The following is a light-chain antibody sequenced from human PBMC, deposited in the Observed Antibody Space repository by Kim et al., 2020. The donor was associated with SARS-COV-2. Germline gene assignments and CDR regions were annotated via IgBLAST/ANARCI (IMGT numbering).Light chain of an antibody. CDR3: ASFTSSTTWV. J-gene: IGLJ3*02. Sequence: GHASTISCTGTSSDVGGYIHDSWYQQHPCKAPKLIIYDVNKRPSGASDRFSGSKSANTASLTISGLQAEDEAEYYCASFTSSTTWVFGGGTQLTVL. CDR1: SSDVGGYIH. V-gene: IGLV2-14*03. CDR2: DVN.